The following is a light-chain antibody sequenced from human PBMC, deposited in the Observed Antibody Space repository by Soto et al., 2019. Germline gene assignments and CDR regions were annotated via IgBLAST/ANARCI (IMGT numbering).Light chain of an antibody. CDR3: SSYTTSSTVV. CDR1: SSNIGTGYD. Sequence: QSVLTQPPSVSGAPGQRVTISCTGSSSNIGTGYDVHWYQQLPGTAPKLLIYGNNKRPSGVPDRFSGFKSGTSASLAITGLQAEDEADYYCSSYTTSSTVVFGGGTKLTVL. V-gene: IGLV1-40*01. J-gene: IGLJ2*01. CDR2: GNN.